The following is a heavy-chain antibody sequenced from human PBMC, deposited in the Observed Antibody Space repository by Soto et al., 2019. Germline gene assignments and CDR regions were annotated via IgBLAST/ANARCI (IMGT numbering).Heavy chain of an antibody. CDR2: TYYRSKWYD. D-gene: IGHD1-26*01. CDR3: ARVCFEEQKSHYYY. V-gene: IGHV6-1*01. Sequence: PSQTLSLTCAIFGDSVSSKSVAWNSIRQSPSRGLEWLGRTYYRSKWYDDYAVSVKSRITINPDTSKNKFSLQLNSLPPEDTPVNFCARVCFEEQKSHYYYLGQGILVIVSS. J-gene: IGHJ4*02. CDR1: GDSVSSKSVA.